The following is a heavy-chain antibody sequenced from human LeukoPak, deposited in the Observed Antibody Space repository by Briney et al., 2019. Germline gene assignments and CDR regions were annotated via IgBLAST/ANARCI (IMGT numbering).Heavy chain of an antibody. J-gene: IGHJ4*02. Sequence: PSETLSLTCTVSGGSISSYYWSRIRRPPGKGLEWTGYIYYSGSTNYNPSLKSRVTISVDTSKNQFSLKLSSVTAADTAVYYCARARAPYSSSWQYYFDYWGQGTLVTVSS. CDR3: ARARAPYSSSWQYYFDY. D-gene: IGHD6-13*01. V-gene: IGHV4-59*01. CDR2: IYYSGST. CDR1: GGSISSYY.